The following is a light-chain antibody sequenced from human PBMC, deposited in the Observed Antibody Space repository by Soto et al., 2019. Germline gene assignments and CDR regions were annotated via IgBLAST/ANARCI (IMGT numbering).Light chain of an antibody. CDR1: QSISSW. CDR2: AAS. Sequence: DIQMTQSPSTLSASVGDRVTITCRASQSISSWLAWYQQKPGKAPKFLIYAASTLETGVPSRFSGSGFGAEFTLTIASLQPDDSATYYCQQYNSFSKTFGRGTKVDIK. J-gene: IGKJ1*01. V-gene: IGKV1-5*01. CDR3: QQYNSFSKT.